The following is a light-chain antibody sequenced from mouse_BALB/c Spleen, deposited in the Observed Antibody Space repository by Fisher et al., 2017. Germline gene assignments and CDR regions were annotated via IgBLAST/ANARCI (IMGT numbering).Light chain of an antibody. Sequence: IVLTQSPALMSASPGEKVTMTCSASSSVSYMYWYQQKPRSSPKPWIYLTSNLASGVPARFSGSGSGTSYSLTISSMEAEDAATYYCQQWSSRTFGGGTKLEIK. CDR2: LTS. CDR3: QQWSSRT. J-gene: IGKJ1*01. V-gene: IGKV4-68*01. CDR1: SSVSY.